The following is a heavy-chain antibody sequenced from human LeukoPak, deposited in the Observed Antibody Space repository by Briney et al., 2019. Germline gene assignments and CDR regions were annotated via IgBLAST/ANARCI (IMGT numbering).Heavy chain of an antibody. V-gene: IGHV3-7*01. CDR2: IKQDGSEK. D-gene: IGHD1-7*01. CDR1: GFTLSSYW. Sequence: GGSLRLSCAASGFTLSSYWMSWVRQAPGKGLEWVARIKQDGSEKHYVESVKGRFTISRDNAKNSVYMQMNTLRAEDTAVYYCARYIGTPRRDLDYWGQGTLVTVSS. J-gene: IGHJ4*02. CDR3: ARYIGTPRRDLDY.